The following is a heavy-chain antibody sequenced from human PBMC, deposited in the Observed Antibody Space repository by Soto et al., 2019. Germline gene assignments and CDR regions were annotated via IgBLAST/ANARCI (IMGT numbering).Heavy chain of an antibody. J-gene: IGHJ5*02. CDR3: ARAEDIFGVVMLP. V-gene: IGHV1-18*01. CDR1: GYTFTSYG. Sequence: ASVKVSCKAPGYTFTSYGISWVRQAPGLGLEWLGWISAYNDHTNYAQKLQGRVTMTTDTSPSTAYMELRSLRSDDTAVYYWARAEDIFGVVMLPWGQGPRVTVSS. CDR2: ISAYNDHT. D-gene: IGHD3-3*02.